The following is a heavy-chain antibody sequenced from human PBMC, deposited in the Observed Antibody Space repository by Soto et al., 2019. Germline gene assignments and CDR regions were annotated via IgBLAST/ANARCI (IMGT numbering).Heavy chain of an antibody. V-gene: IGHV1-8*01. J-gene: IGHJ6*02. CDR3: ARGKPYDFWSGYYYYGMDV. CDR1: GYTFTSYD. D-gene: IGHD3-3*01. CDR2: MNPNSGNT. Sequence: ASVKVSCKASGYTFTSYDINWVRQATGQGLEWMGWMNPNSGNTGYAQKFQGRVTMTRNTSISTAYMELSSLRSEDTAVYYCARGKPYDFWSGYYYYGMDVWGQGTTVTVSS.